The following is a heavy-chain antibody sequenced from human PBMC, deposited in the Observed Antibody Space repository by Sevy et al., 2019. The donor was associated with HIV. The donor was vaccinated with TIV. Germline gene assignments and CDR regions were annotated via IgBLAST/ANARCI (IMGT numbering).Heavy chain of an antibody. D-gene: IGHD3-3*01. J-gene: IGHJ6*02. Sequence: GGSLRLSCAASGFTFSSYAMSWVRQAPGKGLEWVSAISGSGGSTYYADSLKGWFTISRENSKNTLYLQMNSLRAEDTAVYYCAKVRGYYNWYYYCMDVWGHGTTVTVSS. CDR1: GFTFSSYA. CDR2: ISGSGGST. V-gene: IGHV3-23*01. CDR3: AKVRGYYNWYYYCMDV.